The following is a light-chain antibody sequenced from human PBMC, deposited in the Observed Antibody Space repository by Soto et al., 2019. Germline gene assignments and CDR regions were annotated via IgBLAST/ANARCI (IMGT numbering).Light chain of an antibody. CDR1: PSVANF. CDR2: GAF. J-gene: IGKJ5*01. Sequence: EIVLTQSPATLSLSPGERATLSCRASPSVANFVAWYQQKPGQAPRLLIYGAFNRATGIPARFSGSGSGTDFTLIISSLEPEDSAVYYCQQRNIWPPVTFGHGTRLEIK. CDR3: QQRNIWPPVT. V-gene: IGKV3-11*01.